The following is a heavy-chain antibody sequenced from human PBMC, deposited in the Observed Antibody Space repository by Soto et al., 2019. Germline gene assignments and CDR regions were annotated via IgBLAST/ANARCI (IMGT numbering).Heavy chain of an antibody. CDR2: IIPIFGTA. CDR3: ARSSITLVRGADYTMDV. V-gene: IGHV1-69*01. D-gene: IGHD3-10*01. Sequence: QVQLVQSGAEVKKPGSSVKVSCKASGGTFSSYAISWVRQAPGQGLEWMGGIIPIFGTANYAQKFQDRVTITADESTSTAYMELSSLRSEDTAMYYCARSSITLVRGADYTMDVWGQGTTVTVSS. CDR1: GGTFSSYA. J-gene: IGHJ6*02.